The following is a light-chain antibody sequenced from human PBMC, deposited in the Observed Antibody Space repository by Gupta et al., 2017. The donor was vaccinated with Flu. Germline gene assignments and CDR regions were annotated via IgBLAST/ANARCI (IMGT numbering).Light chain of an antibody. V-gene: IGLV3-21*02. Sequence: SYVLTQPPSVSVAPGQTARLTWGGNNIGGKTVHWYRQRPGQAPVLVVYDDSGRPSGIPERFSGSNSGNTATLTISRVEAGDEADYYCQVWDSSSDLVVFGGGTKLTVL. J-gene: IGLJ2*01. CDR3: QVWDSSSDLVV. CDR1: NIGGKT. CDR2: DDS.